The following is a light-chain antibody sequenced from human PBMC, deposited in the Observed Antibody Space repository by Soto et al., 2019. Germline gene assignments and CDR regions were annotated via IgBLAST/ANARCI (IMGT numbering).Light chain of an antibody. CDR2: LAS. J-gene: IGKJ1*01. CDR3: HQRQSWPRT. Sequence: EIVMTQSPATLSVSPGERVTLSCRASQSVSSNLAWYQQKPGQAPRLLIYLASNRAAGVPARFSGSGSGTDFTLTISDVEPEDFAVYYCHQRQSWPRTFGQGTEV. CDR1: QSVSSN. V-gene: IGKV3-11*01.